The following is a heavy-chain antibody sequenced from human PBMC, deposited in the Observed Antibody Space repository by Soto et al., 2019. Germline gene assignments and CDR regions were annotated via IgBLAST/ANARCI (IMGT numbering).Heavy chain of an antibody. CDR1: GGTFSSYA. Sequence: QVQLVQSGAEVKKPGSSVKVSCKASGGTFSSYAISWVRQAPGQGLEWMGGIIPIFGTANYAQKFQGRVKITADESTSTAEMERSRLRSEDTAVYYCARGPECGGDCQIDYWGQGTLVTVSS. V-gene: IGHV1-69*12. D-gene: IGHD2-21*02. J-gene: IGHJ4*02. CDR2: IIPIFGTA. CDR3: ARGPECGGDCQIDY.